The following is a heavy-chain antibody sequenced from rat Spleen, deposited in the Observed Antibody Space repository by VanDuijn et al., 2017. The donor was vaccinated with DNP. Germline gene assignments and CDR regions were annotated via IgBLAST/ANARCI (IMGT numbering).Heavy chain of an antibody. D-gene: IGHD5-1*01. J-gene: IGHJ2*01. CDR2: ISTGGGST. Sequence: EVQLVESGGGLVQPGRSLKLSCAASGFTFSNYYMAWVRQAPTKGLEWVAYISTGGGSTYYRDSVKGRFTISRDNAKSTLYLQMDSLRSEDTATYYCTRPGSPYYFDHWGQGVMVTVSS. CDR3: TRPGSPYYFDH. CDR1: GFTFSNYY. V-gene: IGHV5-27*01.